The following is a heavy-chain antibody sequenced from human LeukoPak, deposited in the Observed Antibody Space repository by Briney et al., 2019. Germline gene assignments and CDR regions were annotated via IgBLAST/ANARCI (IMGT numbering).Heavy chain of an antibody. CDR1: GFTFSDYS. J-gene: IGHJ4*02. D-gene: IGHD6-6*01. V-gene: IGHV3-21*01. CDR2: ISGSSTYI. CDR3: ARDIGSSSSGLDY. Sequence: PGGSLRLSCAASGFTFSDYSMNWVRQAPGKGPEWVSSISGSSTYIYYADPVKGRFTISRDNAKNSLYLQMSSLRPEDTAVYYCARDIGSSSSGLDYWGQGTLITVSS.